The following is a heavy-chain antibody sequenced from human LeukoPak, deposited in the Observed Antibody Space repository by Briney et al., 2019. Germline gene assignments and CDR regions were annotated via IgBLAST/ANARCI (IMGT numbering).Heavy chain of an antibody. CDR1: GFTPSSYA. D-gene: IGHD6-13*01. V-gene: IGHV3-23*01. J-gene: IGHJ4*02. Sequence: GRSLRLSRAASGFTPSSYAMSWVRQAPGEGLEWVSAISGSGGSTYYAPSVKGRFTNSRDNSKNTLYLQMNSLRAEDTAVYYCTRYSSSWYDSYFDYWGQGTLVTVSS. CDR3: TRYSSSWYDSYFDY. CDR2: ISGSGGST.